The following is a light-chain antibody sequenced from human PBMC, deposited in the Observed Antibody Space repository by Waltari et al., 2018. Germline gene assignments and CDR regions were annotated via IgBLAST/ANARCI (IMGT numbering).Light chain of an antibody. CDR3: QSFDNMLSGGVV. CDR2: GNN. CDR1: TSNIGAGHD. J-gene: IGLJ2*01. V-gene: IGLV1-40*01. Sequence: QSVLTQPPSVSGTPGQRVTISRSGSTSNIGAGHDVPWYQHLPGTAPKLLIYGNNNRPSGVPDRFSGSKSGTSASLAITGLQADDEADYFCQSFDNMLSGGVVFGGGTKLAVL.